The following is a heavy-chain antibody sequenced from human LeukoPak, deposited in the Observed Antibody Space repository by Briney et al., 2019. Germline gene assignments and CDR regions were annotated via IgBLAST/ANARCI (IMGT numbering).Heavy chain of an antibody. CDR2: IYSGGSA. Sequence: GGSLRLSCAASAFTVSSTYMSGVRQAPGKGLEWVSVIYSGGSAYYADSVKGRFTISRDNSKNTLSLQMSSLRAEDTAVYYCASASGYYHPDYWGQGTLVTVSS. CDR1: AFTVSSTY. D-gene: IGHD5-12*01. CDR3: ASASGYYHPDY. J-gene: IGHJ4*02. V-gene: IGHV3-66*01.